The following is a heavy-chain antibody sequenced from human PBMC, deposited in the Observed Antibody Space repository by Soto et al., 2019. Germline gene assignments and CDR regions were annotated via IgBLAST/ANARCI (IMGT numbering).Heavy chain of an antibody. J-gene: IGHJ4*02. Sequence: GGSLRLSCAASGFTFSSYGMHWVRQAPGKGLEWVSAISGSGGSTYYADSVKGRFTISRDNSKNTLYLQMNSLRAEDTAVYYCAKDYDILTGYPHVFDYWGQGTLVTVSS. CDR2: ISGSGGST. CDR3: AKDYDILTGYPHVFDY. V-gene: IGHV3-23*01. D-gene: IGHD3-9*01. CDR1: GFTFSSYG.